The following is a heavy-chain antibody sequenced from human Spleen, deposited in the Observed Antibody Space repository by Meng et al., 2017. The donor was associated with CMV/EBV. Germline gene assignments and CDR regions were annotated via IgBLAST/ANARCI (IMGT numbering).Heavy chain of an antibody. J-gene: IGHJ6*02. CDR2: ISSSSTI. CDR3: ADGGVGYYYGLDV. Sequence: GESLKISCAASGFTFSDYYMNWVRQAPGKGLEWVSSISSSSTIYYADSVKGRFTISRDNSNNTVYLQMNSLRVEDTAVYYCADGGVGYYYGLDVWGQGTTVTVSS. D-gene: IGHD2-8*02. CDR1: GFTFSDYY. V-gene: IGHV3-69-1*01.